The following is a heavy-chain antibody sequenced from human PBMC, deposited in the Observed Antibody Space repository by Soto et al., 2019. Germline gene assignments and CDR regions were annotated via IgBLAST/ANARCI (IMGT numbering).Heavy chain of an antibody. V-gene: IGHV4-4*07. CDR2: IYSSGST. CDR1: GGSISNYY. D-gene: IGHD6-13*01. J-gene: IGHJ4*02. Sequence: LSLTCTVSGGSISNYYWTWIRQPAGKGLEWIGRIYSSGSTNYNSSLKSRVTMSVDTSKNQFSLKLTSVTAADTAVYYCARQTTYSSSWYDYWGQGTLVTVSS. CDR3: ARQTTYSSSWYDY.